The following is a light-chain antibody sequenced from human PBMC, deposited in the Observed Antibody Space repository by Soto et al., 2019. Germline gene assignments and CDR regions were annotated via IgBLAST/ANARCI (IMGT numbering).Light chain of an antibody. Sequence: VVLTQSPGTLSFSPGERATLSCRASQSVAANYLAWYQQKRGQAPRLLIYGASSRATGIPDRFSGSGSGKDFTLTISGLEPEDFSVYYCHQYGTAPLTFGPGPKVEIX. CDR1: QSVAANY. J-gene: IGKJ3*01. CDR3: HQYGTAPLT. V-gene: IGKV3-20*01. CDR2: GAS.